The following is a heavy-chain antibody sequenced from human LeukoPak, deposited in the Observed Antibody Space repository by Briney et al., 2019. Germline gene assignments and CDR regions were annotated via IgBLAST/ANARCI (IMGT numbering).Heavy chain of an antibody. D-gene: IGHD1-26*01. CDR1: GGSISSSSHF. CDR3: ARRGGPSGTYYFDS. CDR2: IYYSGST. V-gene: IGHV4-39*01. J-gene: IGHJ4*02. Sequence: SETLSLTCTVYGGSISSSSHFWGWIRQPPGKGLEWIGSIYYSGSTYYNPSLESRVTISVDTPKNQFSLKVASVTAADTAVYYCARRGGPSGTYYFDSWGQGTLVTVSS.